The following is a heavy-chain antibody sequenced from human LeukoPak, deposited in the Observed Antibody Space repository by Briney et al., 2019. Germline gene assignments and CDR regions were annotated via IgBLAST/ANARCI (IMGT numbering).Heavy chain of an antibody. J-gene: IGHJ4*02. Sequence: GASVKVSCKASGYTFTSYAMHWVRQAPGQGLEWMGWISAYNGNTNYAQKLQGRVTMTTDTSTSTAYMELRSLRSDDTAVYYCARDRRTYCGGDCYSGYWGQGTLVTVSS. CDR2: ISAYNGNT. D-gene: IGHD2-21*02. CDR3: ARDRRTYCGGDCYSGY. CDR1: GYTFTSYA. V-gene: IGHV1-18*01.